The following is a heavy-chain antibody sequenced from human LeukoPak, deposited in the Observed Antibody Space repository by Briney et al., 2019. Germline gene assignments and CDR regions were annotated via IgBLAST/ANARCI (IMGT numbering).Heavy chain of an antibody. CDR2: INPSDGST. Sequence: ASVKVSCKASGYTFTSYYMHWVRQAPGQGLEWMGIINPSDGSTSYAQKFQGRVTMTRDMSTSTVYMELSSLRSEDTAVYYCARLDSSGYYYDYWGQGTLVTVSS. CDR3: ARLDSSGYYYDY. J-gene: IGHJ4*02. D-gene: IGHD3-22*01. V-gene: IGHV1-46*01. CDR1: GYTFTSYY.